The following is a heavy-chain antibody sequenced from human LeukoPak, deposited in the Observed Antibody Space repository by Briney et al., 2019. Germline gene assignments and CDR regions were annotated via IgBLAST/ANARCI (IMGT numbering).Heavy chain of an antibody. CDR2: IKQDGSEK. CDR3: ARDYGESDTTFDY. D-gene: IGHD1-14*01. J-gene: IGHJ4*02. Sequence: PGGSLRLSCAASEFTFSAYAMHWVRQAPGKGLEWVANIKQDGSEKYYVDSVKGRFTISRDNAKNSLYLQMNSLRAEDTAVYYCARDYGESDTTFDYWGQGTLVTVSS. CDR1: EFTFSAYA. V-gene: IGHV3-7*01.